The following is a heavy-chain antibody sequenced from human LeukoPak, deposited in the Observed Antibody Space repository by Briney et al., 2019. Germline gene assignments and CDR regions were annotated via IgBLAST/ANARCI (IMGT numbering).Heavy chain of an antibody. CDR2: ISSSSYI. Sequence: TGGSRRLSCAASGFTFSSYSMNWVRQAPGKGLEWVSSISSSSYIYYADSVKGRFTISRDNAKNSLYLQMNSLRAEDTAVYYCARVQLWLPDYWGQGTLVTVSS. J-gene: IGHJ4*02. V-gene: IGHV3-21*01. CDR1: GFTFSSYS. CDR3: ARVQLWLPDY. D-gene: IGHD5-18*01.